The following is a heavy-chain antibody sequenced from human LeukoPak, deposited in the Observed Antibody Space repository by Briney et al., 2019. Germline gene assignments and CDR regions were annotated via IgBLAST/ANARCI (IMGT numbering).Heavy chain of an antibody. D-gene: IGHD5-24*01. CDR1: GGSISSSSYY. CDR3: AREMATIMPTAFDI. V-gene: IGHV4-39*07. Sequence: SETLSLTCTVSGGSISSSSYYWGWIRQPPGKGLEWIGSIYYSGSTYYNPSLKSRVTISVDTSKNQFSLKLSSVTAADTAVYYCAREMATIMPTAFDIRGQGTMVTVSS. CDR2: IYYSGST. J-gene: IGHJ3*02.